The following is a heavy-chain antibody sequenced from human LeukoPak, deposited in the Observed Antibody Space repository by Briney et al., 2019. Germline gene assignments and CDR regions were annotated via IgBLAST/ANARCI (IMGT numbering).Heavy chain of an antibody. CDR2: INSDGSST. V-gene: IGHV3-74*01. CDR1: GFTFSSYW. CDR3: VRGYSGSFLDY. D-gene: IGHD1-26*01. Sequence: GGSLRLSCAASGFTFSSYWMHWVRQAPGKGLVWVSRINSDGSSTSYAGSVKGRFTISRDNAKNTLSLQMSSLRAEDTAVYYCVRGYSGSFLDYWGQGTLVTVSS. J-gene: IGHJ4*02.